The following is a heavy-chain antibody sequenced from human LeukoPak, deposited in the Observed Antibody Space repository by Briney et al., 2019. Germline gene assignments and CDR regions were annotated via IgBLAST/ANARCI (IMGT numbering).Heavy chain of an antibody. CDR1: GGSFSGYY. D-gene: IGHD1-1*01. V-gene: IGHV4-34*01. J-gene: IGHJ5*02. CDR2: INHSGST. CDR3: ARARNDASWFDP. Sequence: KPSETLSLTCAVYGGSFSGYYWSWIRQPPGKGLEWIGEINHSGSTNYNPSLKGRVTISIDTSKNQFSLKLSSVTAADSAVYYCARARNDASWFDPWGQGTLVTVSS.